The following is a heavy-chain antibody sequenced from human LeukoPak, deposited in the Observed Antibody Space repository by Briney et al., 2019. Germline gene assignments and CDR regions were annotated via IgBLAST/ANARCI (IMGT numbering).Heavy chain of an antibody. V-gene: IGHV3-23*01. CDR1: GFTFSSYA. CDR3: ARDIGTITMIVVAPGRGIDY. Sequence: PGGSLRLSCAASGFTFSSYAMNWVRQAPGKGLEWVSGISGSGGSTYYADSVKGRFTISRDNSKNTLYLQMNTLRAEDTAVYYCARDIGTITMIVVAPGRGIDYWGQGTLVTVSS. CDR2: ISGSGGST. J-gene: IGHJ4*02. D-gene: IGHD3-22*01.